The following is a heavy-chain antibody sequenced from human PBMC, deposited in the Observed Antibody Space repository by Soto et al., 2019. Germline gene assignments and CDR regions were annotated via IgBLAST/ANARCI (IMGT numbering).Heavy chain of an antibody. D-gene: IGHD2-2*01. CDR2: IYYSGST. J-gene: IGHJ4*02. V-gene: IGHV4-30-4*01. Sequence: SETLSLTCTVSGGSISSGDYYWSWIRQPPGKGLEWIGYIYYSGSTYYNPSLKSRVTVSVDTSKNQFSLKLSSVTAADTAVYYCARVSITVVVPAAIDYWGQGTLVTVSS. CDR1: GGSISSGDYY. CDR3: ARVSITVVVPAAIDY.